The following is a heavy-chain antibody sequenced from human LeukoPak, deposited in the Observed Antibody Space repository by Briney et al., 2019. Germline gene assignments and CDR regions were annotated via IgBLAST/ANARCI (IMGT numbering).Heavy chain of an antibody. CDR3: AISHYYDFWSGYSIG. CDR1: GFTFSSYA. Sequence: SGGSLRLSCAASGFTFSSYAMSWVRQAPGKGLEWVSAISGSGGSTYYADSVKGRFTISRDNSKNTLYLQMNSLRAEDTAVYYCAISHYYDFWSGYSIGWGQGTLVTVSS. V-gene: IGHV3-23*01. D-gene: IGHD3-3*01. J-gene: IGHJ4*02. CDR2: ISGSGGST.